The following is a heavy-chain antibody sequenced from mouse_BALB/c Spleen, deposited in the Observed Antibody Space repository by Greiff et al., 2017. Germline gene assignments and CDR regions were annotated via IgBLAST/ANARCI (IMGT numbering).Heavy chain of an antibody. Sequence: VQLQQSGAELVRPGSSVKISCKASGYAFSSYWMNWVKQRPGQGLEWIGQIYPGDGDTNYNGKFKGKATLTADKSSSTAYMQLSSLTSEDSAVYFCARENYGSSYWYFDVWGAGTTVTVSS. CDR2: IYPGDGDT. D-gene: IGHD1-1*01. CDR3: ARENYGSSYWYFDV. J-gene: IGHJ1*01. CDR1: GYAFSSYW. V-gene: IGHV1-80*01.